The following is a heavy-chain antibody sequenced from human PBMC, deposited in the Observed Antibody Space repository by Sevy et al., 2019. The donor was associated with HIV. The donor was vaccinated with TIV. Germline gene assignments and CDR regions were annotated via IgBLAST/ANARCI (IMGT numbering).Heavy chain of an antibody. D-gene: IGHD3-9*01. CDR3: ARDRATSATGTLFDY. CDR1: GFTSSSYA. V-gene: IGHV3-23*01. Sequence: GGSLRLSCAASGFTSSSYAMNWVRQPPGRGLEWVSTLSDSGVSTYYADSVKGRFTISRDKSKNILYLQMNSLRAEDTAVYYCARDRATSATGTLFDYWGQGTLVTVSS. CDR2: LSDSGVST. J-gene: IGHJ4*02.